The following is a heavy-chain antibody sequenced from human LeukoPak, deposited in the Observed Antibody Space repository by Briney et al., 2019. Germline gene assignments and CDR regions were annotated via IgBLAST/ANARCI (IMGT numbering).Heavy chain of an antibody. CDR1: GYTFKSYA. Sequence: GGSLTLSCAASGYTFKSYAMSWVRQAPGKGLEWVSGISGGAGSTYYADSVKGRFTISRDNSKKKLYLQMNSLRAEDTAVYYCAKDSRGYSGYDFDSWGQGSLVTVSS. CDR3: AKDSRGYSGYDFDS. D-gene: IGHD5-12*01. V-gene: IGHV3-23*01. J-gene: IGHJ4*02. CDR2: ISGGAGST.